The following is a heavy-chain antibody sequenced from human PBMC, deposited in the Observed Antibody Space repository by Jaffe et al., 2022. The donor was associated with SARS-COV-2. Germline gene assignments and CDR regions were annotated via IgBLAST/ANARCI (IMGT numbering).Heavy chain of an antibody. Sequence: EVQLLESGGGLVQPGGSLRLSCAASGFTFNTYAMTWVRQAPRKGLEWVSTVTGSGGSTKYADSVKGRFTISRDNSKDTLYLQMDLLTTEDTAIYYCAKGSDSGGFYYGGVARLGPNDYWGQGTLVTVSS. J-gene: IGHJ4*02. CDR3: AKGSDSGGFYYGGVARLGPNDY. CDR1: GFTFNTYA. D-gene: IGHD3-22*01. CDR2: VTGSGGST. V-gene: IGHV3-23*01.